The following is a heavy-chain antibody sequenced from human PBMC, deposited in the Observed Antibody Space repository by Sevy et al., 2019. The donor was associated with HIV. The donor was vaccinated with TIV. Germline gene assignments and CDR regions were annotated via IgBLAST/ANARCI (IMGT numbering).Heavy chain of an antibody. CDR1: GFTFSSYS. CDR3: ARIGATAQRYYLDY. CDR2: ISSSSSYI. Sequence: GGSLRLSCAASGFTFSSYSMNWVRQAPGKGLEWVSSISSSSSYIYYADSVKGRFTISRDNAKNSMYLQMNSLRAEDTAVYYCARIGATAQRYYLDYWGQGPLVTVSS. D-gene: IGHD1-26*01. V-gene: IGHV3-21*01. J-gene: IGHJ4*02.